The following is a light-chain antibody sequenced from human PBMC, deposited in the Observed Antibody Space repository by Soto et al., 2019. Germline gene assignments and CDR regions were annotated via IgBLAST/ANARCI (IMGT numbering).Light chain of an antibody. CDR1: TSDIGTNA. Sequence: QSVLTQPPSASGSPGQRVIVSCSGSTSDIGTNAVNWFQHLPGTAPKLLIYTNNQRPSGVPDRFSDSKSGTSASLAISGLQSEDEADYYCATWHDSFYVFGTGTKLTVL. V-gene: IGLV1-44*01. J-gene: IGLJ1*01. CDR3: ATWHDSFYV. CDR2: TNN.